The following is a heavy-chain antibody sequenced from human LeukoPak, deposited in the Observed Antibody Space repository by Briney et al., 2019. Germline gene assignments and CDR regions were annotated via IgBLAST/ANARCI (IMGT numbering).Heavy chain of an antibody. CDR3: ARHNAVAATGDY. D-gene: IGHD6-19*01. CDR1: GGSISSSSYY. Sequence: SETLSLTCTVSGGSISSSSYYWGWIRQPPGKGLEWIGSIYYSGSTYYNPSLKSRVTISVDTSKNQFSLKLSSVTAADTAVYYCARHNAVAATGDYWGQGTLATVSS. J-gene: IGHJ4*02. CDR2: IYYSGST. V-gene: IGHV4-39*01.